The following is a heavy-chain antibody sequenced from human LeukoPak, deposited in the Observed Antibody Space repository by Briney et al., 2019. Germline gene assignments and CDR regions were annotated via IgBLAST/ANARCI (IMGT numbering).Heavy chain of an antibody. Sequence: GGSLRLSCAASGFTFSSYAMHWVRQAPGKGLEWVAVISYDGSNEYYADSVKGRFTISRDNSKNTLYLQMNSLRAEDTAVYYCAPLPHDYGDYEGYWGQGTLVTVSS. CDR2: ISYDGSNE. V-gene: IGHV3-30-3*01. CDR1: GFTFSSYA. J-gene: IGHJ4*02. CDR3: APLPHDYGDYEGY. D-gene: IGHD4-17*01.